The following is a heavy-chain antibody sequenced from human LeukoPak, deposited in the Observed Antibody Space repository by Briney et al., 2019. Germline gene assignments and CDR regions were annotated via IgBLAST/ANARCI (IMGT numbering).Heavy chain of an antibody. D-gene: IGHD5-12*01. J-gene: IGHJ3*02. CDR1: RYTFTSYD. V-gene: IGHV1-8*01. Sequence: ASVKVSCKASRYTFTSYDINWVRQATGQGLEWMGWMNPNSGNTGYAQKFQGRVTMTRNTSISTAYMELSSLRSEDTAVYYCARGYPPWRFRLRKLLDIWGQGTMVTVSS. CDR2: MNPNSGNT. CDR3: ARGYPPWRFRLRKLLDI.